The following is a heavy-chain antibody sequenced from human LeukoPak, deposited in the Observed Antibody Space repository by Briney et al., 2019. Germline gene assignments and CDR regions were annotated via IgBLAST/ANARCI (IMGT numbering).Heavy chain of an antibody. V-gene: IGHV4-39*01. J-gene: IGHJ2*01. CDR1: NELITHSTYY. D-gene: IGHD3-9*01. CDR3: ARQYSDILTGYHRGELYWYFDL. CDR2: INYRGTINYRGGTGMT. Sequence: PSETLSLTCSVSNELITHSTYYWGWVRQPPGKGLEWIGSINYRGTINYRGGTGMTYYNPPLKSRVTISLDTSKNQFSLKLSSVTAADTAVYYCARQYSDILTGYHRGELYWYFDLWGRGTLVTVSS.